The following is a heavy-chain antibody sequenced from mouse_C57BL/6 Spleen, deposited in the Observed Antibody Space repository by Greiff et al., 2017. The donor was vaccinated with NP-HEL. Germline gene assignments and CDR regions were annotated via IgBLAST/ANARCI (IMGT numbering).Heavy chain of an antibody. CDR2: IYPGDGDT. CDR3: ARRSSGPYYFDY. V-gene: IGHV1-80*01. D-gene: IGHD3-2*02. J-gene: IGHJ2*01. Sequence: VKLVESGAELVKPGASVKISCKASGYAFSSYWMNWVKQRPGKGLEWIGQIYPGDGDTNYNGKFKGKATLTADKSSSTAYMQLSSLTSEDSAVYFCARRSSGPYYFDYWGQGTTLTVSS. CDR1: GYAFSSYW.